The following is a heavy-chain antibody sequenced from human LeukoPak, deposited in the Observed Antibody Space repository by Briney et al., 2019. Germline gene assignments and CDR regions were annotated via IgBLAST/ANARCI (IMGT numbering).Heavy chain of an antibody. Sequence: SETLSLTCAVYGGSFSGYYWSWIRQPPGKGLEWIGEINHSESTNYNPSLKSRVTISVDTSKNQFSLKLSSVTAADTAVYYCAGGYSYGYYFDYWGQGTLVTVSS. J-gene: IGHJ4*02. CDR3: AGGYSYGYYFDY. CDR1: GGSFSGYY. V-gene: IGHV4-34*01. CDR2: INHSEST. D-gene: IGHD5-18*01.